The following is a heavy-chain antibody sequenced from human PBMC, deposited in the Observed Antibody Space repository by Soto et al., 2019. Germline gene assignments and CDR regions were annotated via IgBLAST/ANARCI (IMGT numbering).Heavy chain of an antibody. D-gene: IGHD3-22*01. CDR2: ISYDGSNK. CDR3: AKDRGRAYYYDSSAAYYYGMDV. V-gene: IGHV3-30*18. Sequence: QVQLVESGGGVVQPGRTLRLSCAASGFTFSSYGMHWVRQAPGKGLEWVAVISYDGSNKYYADSVKGRFTISRDNSKNTLYLQMNSLRAEDTAVYYCAKDRGRAYYYDSSAAYYYGMDVWGQGTTVTVSS. CDR1: GFTFSSYG. J-gene: IGHJ6*02.